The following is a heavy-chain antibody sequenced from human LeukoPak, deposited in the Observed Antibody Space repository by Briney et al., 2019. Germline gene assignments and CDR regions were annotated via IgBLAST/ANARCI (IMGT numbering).Heavy chain of an antibody. CDR1: GYSVSSNSAA. J-gene: IGHJ4*02. CDR2: TYYRSGWYN. D-gene: IGHD7-27*01. Sequence: SQTLSLTCAISGYSVSSNSAAWGWIRESPSRGLEWLGRTYYRSGWYNDYALSVASRITINPDTSKNQASLQLTSVTPEDTAVYYCSRELAWGPADYWGQGTLVTVSS. V-gene: IGHV6-1*01. CDR3: SRELAWGPADY.